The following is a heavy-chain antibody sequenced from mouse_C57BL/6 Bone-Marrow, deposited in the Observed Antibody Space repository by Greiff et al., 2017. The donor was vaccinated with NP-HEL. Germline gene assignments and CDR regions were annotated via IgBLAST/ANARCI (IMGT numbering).Heavy chain of an antibody. CDR1: GFNIKNTY. D-gene: IGHD2-1*01. V-gene: IGHV14-3*01. CDR2: IDPANGNT. CDR3: ARGRIYYGPRYYFDY. Sequence: VQLQQSVAELVRPGASVKLSCTASGFNIKNTYMHWVKQRPEQGLEWIGRIDPANGNTKYAPKFQGQATITADTSSNPAYLQLSSLTSEDTAIYYCARGRIYYGPRYYFDYWGQGTTLTVSS. J-gene: IGHJ2*01.